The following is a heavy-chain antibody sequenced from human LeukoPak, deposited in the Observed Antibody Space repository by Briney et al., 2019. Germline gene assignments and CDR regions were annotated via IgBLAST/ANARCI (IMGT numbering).Heavy chain of an antibody. J-gene: IGHJ4*02. D-gene: IGHD4-17*01. CDR2: ISRSGGSN. V-gene: IGHV3-23*01. CDR3: AKVKSPFAGYGDYVVPYYFDY. Sequence: GGSLSLTCAASGFTFSSYYLSWVRQPPGKGLEWVSAISRSGGSNYNAASKNRRFTILRKNNKNTLYQQMNSPRAEATAVYYCAKVKSPFAGYGDYVVPYYFDYWGQGTLVTVSS. CDR1: GFTFSSYY.